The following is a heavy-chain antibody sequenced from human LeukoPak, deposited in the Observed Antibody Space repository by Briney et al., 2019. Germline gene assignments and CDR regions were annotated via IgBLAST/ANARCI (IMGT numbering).Heavy chain of an antibody. CDR1: GFSISDYY. D-gene: IGHD5-18*01. Sequence: GGSLRLSCAASGFSISDYYMNWVRQAPGKGLERVANIKQDGSEKYYVDSVKGRFTISRDNAKNSLYLQMNSLRAEDTAVYYCARDLLPDAFDIWGQGTMVTVSS. CDR2: IKQDGSEK. J-gene: IGHJ3*02. CDR3: ARDLLPDAFDI. V-gene: IGHV3-7*01.